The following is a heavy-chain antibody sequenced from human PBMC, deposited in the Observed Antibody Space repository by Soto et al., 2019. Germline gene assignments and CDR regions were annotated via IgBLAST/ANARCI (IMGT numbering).Heavy chain of an antibody. CDR1: GYRFASYR. CDR2: IDPSDSDI. D-gene: IGHD2-15*01. V-gene: IGHV5-51*01. CDR3: VRHALFCCGGSCYPTNYYYYYMDV. Sequence: GESLKISCKGSGYRFASYRIAWVRQMPGKGLEWMGIIDPSDSDIRYSPSFQGQVTISADKSISTAYLQGGSLKASDTAMYYCVRHALFCCGGSCYPTNYYYYYMDVWGKGTTVTVSS. J-gene: IGHJ6*03.